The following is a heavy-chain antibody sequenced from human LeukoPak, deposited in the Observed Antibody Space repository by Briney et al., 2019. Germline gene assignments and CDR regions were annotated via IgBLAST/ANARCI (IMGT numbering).Heavy chain of an antibody. J-gene: IGHJ4*02. Sequence: SETLSLTCTVSGGSISSYYWSWIRQPPGKGLGWMGYIYYIGSTNYNPSLKSRVTISVDTSKNQFSLKLSSVTAADTAVYYCASHSGWYRNSQFDYWGQGTLVTVSS. CDR3: ASHSGWYRNSQFDY. CDR2: IYYIGST. CDR1: GGSISSYY. V-gene: IGHV4-59*01. D-gene: IGHD6-19*01.